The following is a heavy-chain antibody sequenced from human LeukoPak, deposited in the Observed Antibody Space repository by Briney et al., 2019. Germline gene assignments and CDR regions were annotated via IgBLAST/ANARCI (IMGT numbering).Heavy chain of an antibody. D-gene: IGHD3-22*01. CDR2: ITHSGST. CDR3: ARGPPQTYYEGNGYYYFDY. J-gene: IGHJ4*02. CDR1: GGSFSGYY. V-gene: IGHV4-34*01. Sequence: SETLSLTCAVYGGSFSGYYWSWIRQPPGKGLEWIGEITHSGSTNYNPSLKSRVTISTDTSKHQFSLRLSSVTAADMAVYYCARGPPQTYYEGNGYYYFDYWGQGTLVTVSS.